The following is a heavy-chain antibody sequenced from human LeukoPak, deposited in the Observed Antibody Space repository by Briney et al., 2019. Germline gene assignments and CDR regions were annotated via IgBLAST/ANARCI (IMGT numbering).Heavy chain of an antibody. D-gene: IGHD2-2*02. CDR2: MNPNSGNT. V-gene: IGHV1-8*03. J-gene: IGHJ5*02. CDR3: ARSYQLLHHWFDP. Sequence: ASVKVSCKASGYTFTSYDINWVRQATGQGLEWMGWMNPNSGNTGYAQKFQGRVTITRNTSISTAYMELSSLRSEDTAVYYCARSYQLLHHWFDPWGQGTLVTVSS. CDR1: GYTFTSYD.